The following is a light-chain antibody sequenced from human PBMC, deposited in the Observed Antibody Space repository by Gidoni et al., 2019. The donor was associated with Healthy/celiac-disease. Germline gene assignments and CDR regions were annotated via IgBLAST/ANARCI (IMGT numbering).Light chain of an antibody. CDR2: GAS. CDR1: QSVSSSY. J-gene: IGKJ3*01. Sequence: EIVLTQSPGTLSLSPGERATLSCRASQSVSSSYLAWYQQKSGQAPRLLIYGASSRGTGIPDRFSGSGSGTDFTLTISRLEPEDFAVYYCQQYGSTFGPGTKVDIK. CDR3: QQYGST. V-gene: IGKV3-20*01.